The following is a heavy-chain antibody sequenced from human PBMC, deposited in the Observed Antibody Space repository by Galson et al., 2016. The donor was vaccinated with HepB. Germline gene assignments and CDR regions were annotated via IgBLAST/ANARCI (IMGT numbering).Heavy chain of an antibody. Sequence: CAISGDSVSSNSAGWNWIRQSPSRGLECLGRTFYRSNWQNDYAESVTSRISINADTARNEISLHLRSVTPEDTGVYYCARSYLLGRGFGWWGPGTPVTVSS. CDR3: ARSYLLGRGFGW. CDR1: GDSVSSNSAG. D-gene: IGHD3-10*01. CDR2: TFYRSNWQN. J-gene: IGHJ4*02. V-gene: IGHV6-1*01.